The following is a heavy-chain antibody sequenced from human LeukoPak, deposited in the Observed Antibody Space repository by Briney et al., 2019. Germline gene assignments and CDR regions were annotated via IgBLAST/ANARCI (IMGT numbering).Heavy chain of an antibody. CDR1: GFTFSSYA. D-gene: IGHD2-2*01. Sequence: GGSLRLSCAASGFTFSSYAMSWVRQAPGEGLEWVSAISGSGGSTYYADSVKGRFTISRDNSKNTLYLQMNSLRAEDTAVYYCAKDGHQLLSSWFDPWGQGTLVTVSS. CDR3: AKDGHQLLSSWFDP. CDR2: ISGSGGST. J-gene: IGHJ5*02. V-gene: IGHV3-23*01.